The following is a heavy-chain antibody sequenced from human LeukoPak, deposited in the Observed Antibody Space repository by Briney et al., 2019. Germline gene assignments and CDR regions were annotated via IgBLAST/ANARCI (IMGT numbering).Heavy chain of an antibody. Sequence: SETLSHTCTVSGYSISSGYYWGWIRQPSGKGLEWIGSIYHSGSTYYNPSLKSRVTISVDTSKNQFSLKLSSVTAADTAVYYCAREDAAPNWFDPWGQGTLVTVSS. J-gene: IGHJ5*02. V-gene: IGHV4-38-2*02. CDR2: IYHSGST. CDR3: AREDAAPNWFDP. CDR1: GYSISSGYY. D-gene: IGHD6-13*01.